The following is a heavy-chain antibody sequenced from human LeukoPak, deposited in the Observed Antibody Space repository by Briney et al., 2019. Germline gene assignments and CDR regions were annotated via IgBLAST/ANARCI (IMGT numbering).Heavy chain of an antibody. CDR3: ATGAHIVVVPAAMSDYYGMDV. V-gene: IGHV1-18*01. J-gene: IGHJ6*02. D-gene: IGHD2-2*01. Sequence: ASVKVSCKASGYTFTSYGISWARQAPGQGLEWMGWISAYNGNTNYAQKLQGRVTMTTDTSTSTAYMELRSLRSDDTAVYYCATGAHIVVVPAAMSDYYGMDVWGQGTTVTVSS. CDR1: GYTFTSYG. CDR2: ISAYNGNT.